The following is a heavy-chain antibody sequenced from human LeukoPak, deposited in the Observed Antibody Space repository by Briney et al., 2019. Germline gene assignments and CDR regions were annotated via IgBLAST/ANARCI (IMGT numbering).Heavy chain of an antibody. CDR1: GFTLENYG. CDR2: INWNGGST. D-gene: IGHD6-19*01. Sequence: SGGSLRLSCAASGFTLENYGMSWVRQAPGKGLEWVSGINWNGGSTGYADPVEGRFTISRDNAKKSLHLQVNSLGTQDTAFYYLAKERDGGHSRGWYYFDYWGQGTLVTVSS. J-gene: IGHJ4*02. CDR3: AKERDGGHSRGWYYFDY. V-gene: IGHV3-20*04.